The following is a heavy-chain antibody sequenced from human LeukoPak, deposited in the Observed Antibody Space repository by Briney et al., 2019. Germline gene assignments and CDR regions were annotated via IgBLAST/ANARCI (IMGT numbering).Heavy chain of an antibody. V-gene: IGHV1-2*02. D-gene: IGHD3-16*02. CDR1: GYTFTGYY. J-gene: IGHJ4*02. CDR2: INPNSGGT. Sequence: ASVKVSCKASGYTFTGYYMHWVRQAPGQGLEWMGWINPNSGGTNYAQKFLGRVTMTRDTSISTTYMELSSLRSDDTAVYYCARADNTFGGVIGNAVDYWGQGTLVTVSS. CDR3: ARADNTFGGVIGNAVDY.